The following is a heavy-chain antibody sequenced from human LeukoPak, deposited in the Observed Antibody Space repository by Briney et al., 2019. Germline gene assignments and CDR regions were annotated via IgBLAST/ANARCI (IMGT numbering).Heavy chain of an antibody. D-gene: IGHD3-10*01. Sequence: GASVKVSCKTSGYTFTSYDINWVRQATGQGLEWMGWMNPNSGNTGYAQKFQGRVTITRNTSISTAYMELSSLRSEDTAVYYCARARGPRQKDDYWGQGTLVTVSS. V-gene: IGHV1-8*03. CDR1: GYTFTSYD. CDR2: MNPNSGNT. CDR3: ARARGPRQKDDY. J-gene: IGHJ4*02.